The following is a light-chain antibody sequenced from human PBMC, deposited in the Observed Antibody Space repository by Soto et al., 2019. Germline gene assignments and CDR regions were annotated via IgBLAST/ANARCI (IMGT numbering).Light chain of an antibody. CDR3: QQYNDWPRT. V-gene: IGKV3-15*01. Sequence: EVVMTQSPGMLSVSPGARATLSCRASQSVSSNLAWYQQRPGQAPRLLIHGASTRATGVPARFSGSGSGTEFTLTISGLQSEDFAFYYCQQYNDWPRTFGQGTKVDI. J-gene: IGKJ1*01. CDR1: QSVSSN. CDR2: GAS.